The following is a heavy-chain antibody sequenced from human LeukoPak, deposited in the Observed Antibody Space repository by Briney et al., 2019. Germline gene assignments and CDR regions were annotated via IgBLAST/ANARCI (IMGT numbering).Heavy chain of an antibody. D-gene: IGHD6-19*01. Sequence: GGSLRLSCAASGFTFSNYEMNWVREAPGKGLEWVSYISSSGSTIYYADSVKGRFTISRDSAKNSLYLQMNSLRAEDTAVYYCARTPYSSGWYSSNDYWGQGTVVTVSS. CDR1: GFTFSNYE. J-gene: IGHJ4*02. V-gene: IGHV3-48*03. CDR3: ARTPYSSGWYSSNDY. CDR2: ISSSGSTI.